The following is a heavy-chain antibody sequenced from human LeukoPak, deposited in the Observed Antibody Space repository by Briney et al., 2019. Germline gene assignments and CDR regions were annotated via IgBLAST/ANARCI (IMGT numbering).Heavy chain of an antibody. D-gene: IGHD6-19*01. CDR3: ARSKSYSSGWTDFDY. CDR2: IGTAGNT. V-gene: IGHV3-13*01. CDR1: GFTFSSHD. J-gene: IGHJ4*02. Sequence: PGGSLRLSCAASGFTFSSHDMHWVREPTGKGLEWVSVIGTAGNTYYADSVKGRFTISRENAKNSLYLQMDNQRAGDTAIYYCARSKSYSSGWTDFDYWGQGTLVTVSS.